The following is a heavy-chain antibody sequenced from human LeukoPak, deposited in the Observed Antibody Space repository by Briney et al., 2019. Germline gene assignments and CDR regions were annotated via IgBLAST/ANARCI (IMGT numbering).Heavy chain of an antibody. CDR2: ISSSSSTI. V-gene: IGHV3-48*01. CDR1: GFTFSSYS. CDR3: ARVGSYGDYGFDY. Sequence: GGSLRLSCAASGFTFSSYSMNWVRQAPGKGLEWVSYISSSSSTIYYADSVKGRFSISRDNAKNSLYLQMNSLRAEDTAVYYCARVGSYGDYGFDYWGQGTLVTVSS. J-gene: IGHJ4*02. D-gene: IGHD4-17*01.